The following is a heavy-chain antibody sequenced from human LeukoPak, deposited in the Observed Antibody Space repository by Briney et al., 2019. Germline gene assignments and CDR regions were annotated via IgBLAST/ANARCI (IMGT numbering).Heavy chain of an antibody. J-gene: IGHJ5*02. Sequence: GSAVKVSCKGSGYSFTSYGFIWVRLAPGQGLEWVGWICDYNGNTNYAQKLQGRVTMTTDTSTSTAYMELRSLRSDDTAVYYCARVPYPWSGYYFWWFDPWGQGTLVTVSS. CDR3: ARVPYPWSGYYFWWFDP. CDR2: ICDYNGNT. V-gene: IGHV1-18*01. CDR1: GYSFTSYG. D-gene: IGHD3-3*01.